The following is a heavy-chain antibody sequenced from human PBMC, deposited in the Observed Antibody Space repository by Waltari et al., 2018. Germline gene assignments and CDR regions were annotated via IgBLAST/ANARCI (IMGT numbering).Heavy chain of an antibody. CDR3: ATERTGSHDY. Sequence: EVQLVESGGGLVNPGGSLSLSCAASGFTFSTSYIHWVRQAPGKGLEWVGLVKSKTDGGTTEYAAPVKGRFTISRDDSKDTAYLQMNSLRIEDTAVYYCATERTGSHDYWGQGTLVTVSS. J-gene: IGHJ4*02. CDR2: VKSKTDGGTT. V-gene: IGHV3-15*01. CDR1: GFTFSTSY. D-gene: IGHD1-26*01.